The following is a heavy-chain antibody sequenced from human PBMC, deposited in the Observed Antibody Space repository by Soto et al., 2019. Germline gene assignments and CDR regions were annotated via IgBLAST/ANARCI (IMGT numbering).Heavy chain of an antibody. CDR2: IYYSGST. D-gene: IGHD1-1*01. J-gene: IGHJ4*02. Sequence: SETLSLTCTVSGGSISSYYWSWIRQPPGKGLEWIGYIYYSGSTNYNPSLKSRVTISVDTSKNQFSLKLSSVTAADTAVYYCARATFGQLERRGFDYWGQATLVTVS. CDR1: GGSISSYY. CDR3: ARATFGQLERRGFDY. V-gene: IGHV4-59*01.